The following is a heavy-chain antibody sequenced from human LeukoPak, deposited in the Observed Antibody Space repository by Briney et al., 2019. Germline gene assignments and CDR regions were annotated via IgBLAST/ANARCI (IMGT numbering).Heavy chain of an antibody. J-gene: IGHJ5*02. CDR3: ARAYSSSWYWNWFDP. D-gene: IGHD6-13*01. Sequence: SETLSLTCAVSGGSISSSNWWSWVRQPPGKGLEWIGEIYHGGSTNYNPSLKSRVTISVDTSKNQFSLKVSSVSAADTAVYYCARAYSSSWYWNWFDPWGQGTLVTVSS. V-gene: IGHV4-4*02. CDR2: IYHGGST. CDR1: GGSISSSNW.